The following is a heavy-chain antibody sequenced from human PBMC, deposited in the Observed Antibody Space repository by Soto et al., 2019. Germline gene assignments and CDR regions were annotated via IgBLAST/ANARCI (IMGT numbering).Heavy chain of an antibody. CDR1: GFSISSGYF. V-gene: IGHV4-38-2*02. CDR2: IYHSGTT. CDR3: ARDSSGYYWFDP. D-gene: IGHD3-22*01. J-gene: IGHJ5*02. Sequence: SETRSLTCAVSGFSISSGYFWGWIRQPPGKGPEWLGSIYHSGTTYYNPSVKGRVTISVDTSKNQFSLKMSSVTAADTAVYYCARDSSGYYWFDPWGQGTTVTSPQ.